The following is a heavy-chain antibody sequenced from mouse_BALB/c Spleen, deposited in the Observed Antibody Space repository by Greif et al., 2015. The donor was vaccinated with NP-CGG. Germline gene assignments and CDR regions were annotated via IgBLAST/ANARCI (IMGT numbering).Heavy chain of an antibody. J-gene: IGHJ4*01. D-gene: IGHD1-3*01. CDR2: IYPGDGDT. CDR3: ARKVRGYYAMDY. Sequence: VKLVESGPELVKPGASVKISCKASGYAFSSSWMNWVKQRPGQGLEWIGRIYPGDGDTNYNGKFKGKATLTADKSSSTAYMQLSSLTSVDSAVYFCARKVRGYYAMDYWGQGTSVTVSS. CDR1: GYAFSSSW. V-gene: IGHV1-82*01.